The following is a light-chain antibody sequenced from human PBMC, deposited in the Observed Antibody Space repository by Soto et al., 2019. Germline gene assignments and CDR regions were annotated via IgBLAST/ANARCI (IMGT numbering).Light chain of an antibody. CDR1: QSVSSSY. V-gene: IGKV3D-20*02. J-gene: IGKJ1*01. Sequence: EIVLTQSLGTLSLSPGERATLSCRASQSVSSSYLAWYQQKPGQAPRLLIYGASNRATGIPARFSGSGSGTDFTLTISNLEPEDFAVYYCQQHSHWPPWTFGQGTRVEIQ. CDR2: GAS. CDR3: QQHSHWPPWT.